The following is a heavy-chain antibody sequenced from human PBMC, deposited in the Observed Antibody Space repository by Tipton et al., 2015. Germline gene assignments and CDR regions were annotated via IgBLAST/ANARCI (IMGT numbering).Heavy chain of an antibody. J-gene: IGHJ4*02. CDR1: GGSLSGYY. V-gene: IGHV4-59*01. D-gene: IGHD5-18*01. Sequence: TLSLTCTVSGGSLSGYYWNWIRQTPGKGLEWIGYMHYTGSTNYNPSLESRVTISVHTSKTQFSLKLISVTAADTAVYHCARDSFGYYSFDSWGPGTLVTVSS. CDR2: MHYTGST. CDR3: ARDSFGYYSFDS.